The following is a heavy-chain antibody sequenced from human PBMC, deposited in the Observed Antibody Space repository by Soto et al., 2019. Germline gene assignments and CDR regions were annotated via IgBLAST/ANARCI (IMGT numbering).Heavy chain of an antibody. Sequence: PGGSLILSCAASGFTFSSYNMNWVRQAPGKGLEWVSSISSSRSYIYYADSVKGRFTISRDNSKNTLYLQMNSLRAEDTAVYYCARWCAWQLVRCYAFDIWGQGTMVTVSS. V-gene: IGHV3-21*01. J-gene: IGHJ3*02. CDR3: ARWCAWQLVRCYAFDI. D-gene: IGHD6-6*01. CDR1: GFTFSSYN. CDR2: ISSSRSYI.